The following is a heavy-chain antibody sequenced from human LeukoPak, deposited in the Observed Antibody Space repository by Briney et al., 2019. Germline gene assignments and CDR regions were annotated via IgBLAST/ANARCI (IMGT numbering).Heavy chain of an antibody. Sequence: SETLSLTCTVSGGSISSSSYYWGWIRQPPGKGLEWIGSIYYSGRTYYNPSLKSRVTISVDTSKNQFSLKLSSVTAADTAVCYRARHDHDYVWGSYRLNWFDPWGQGTLVTVSS. J-gene: IGHJ5*02. CDR1: GGSISSSSYY. V-gene: IGHV4-39*01. CDR2: IYYSGRT. CDR3: ARHDHDYVWGSYRLNWFDP. D-gene: IGHD3-16*02.